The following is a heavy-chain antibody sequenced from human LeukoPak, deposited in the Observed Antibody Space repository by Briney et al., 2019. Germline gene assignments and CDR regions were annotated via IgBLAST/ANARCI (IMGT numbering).Heavy chain of an antibody. D-gene: IGHD3-10*01. V-gene: IGHV4-31*03. CDR1: GGSISSGGYY. J-gene: IGHJ4*02. Sequence: SETLSLTCTVSGGSISSGGYYWTWIRQSPGKGLEWIGYIYYTGTTYYNPSLKSRVTISMDTSQNQLSLKVTSMTAADTAVYYCARMFGSGSFYNRGNYWGQGTLVTVSS. CDR3: ARMFGSGSFYNRGNY. CDR2: IYYTGTT.